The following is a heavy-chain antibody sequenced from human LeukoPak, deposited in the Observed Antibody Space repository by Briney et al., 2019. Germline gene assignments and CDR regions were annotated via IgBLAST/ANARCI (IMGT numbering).Heavy chain of an antibody. CDR3: AREAYTGFDLEAFDS. J-gene: IGHJ4*02. CDR2: ITSSSGSI. CDR1: GFTFSSYS. Sequence: GGSLRFSCAVSGFTFSSYSLNWVRQAPRKGLEWVSSITSSSGSIYYADSVKGRFTISRDNAKSSLYLQMNSLRVEDTAVYYCAREAYTGFDLEAFDSWGQGTRVTVSS. V-gene: IGHV3-21*06. D-gene: IGHD5-12*01.